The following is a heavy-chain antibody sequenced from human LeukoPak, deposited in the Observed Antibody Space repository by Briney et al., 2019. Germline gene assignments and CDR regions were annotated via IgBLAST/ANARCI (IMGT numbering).Heavy chain of an antibody. CDR1: GGSVSSYY. J-gene: IGHJ6*01. CDR3: ARPSGRNYYGMDV. CDR2: IYYSGST. V-gene: IGHV4-59*02. D-gene: IGHD2-15*01. Sequence: PSETLSLTCTVSGGSVSSYYWSWIRQPPGKGLEWIGYIYYSGSTNYNPSLKSRVTISVDTSKNQFSLKLSSVTAADTAVYYCARPSGRNYYGMDVWGKGPRSPSPQ.